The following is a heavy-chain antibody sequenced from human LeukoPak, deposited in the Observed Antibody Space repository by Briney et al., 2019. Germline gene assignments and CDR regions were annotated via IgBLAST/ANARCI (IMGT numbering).Heavy chain of an antibody. CDR1: GYTFTGYY. D-gene: IGHD4-23*01. Sequence: ASVKVSCKASGYTFTGYYMHWVRQAPGQGLEWMGWINTNTGNPTYAQGFTGRFVFSLDTSVSTAYLQINTLKAEDTAVYYCARPELRWSAYYYMDVWGKGTTVTVS. V-gene: IGHV7-4-1*02. CDR2: INTNTGNP. J-gene: IGHJ6*03. CDR3: ARPELRWSAYYYMDV.